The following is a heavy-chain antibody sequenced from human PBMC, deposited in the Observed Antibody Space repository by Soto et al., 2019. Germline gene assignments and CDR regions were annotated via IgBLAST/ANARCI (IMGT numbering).Heavy chain of an antibody. D-gene: IGHD3-9*01. Sequence: YDTLSLTCTVPGVCISIHYWSWIRQSPGKGLEWIAYMHHSGSTNYNPSLKSRVTVSIDTSKKQFSLNLGSVTDADTFIYYRERYFDWPSGFDTLGQATM. CDR1: GVCISIHY. V-gene: IGHV4-59*07. J-gene: IGHJ3*02. CDR2: MHHSGST. CDR3: ERYFDWPSGFDT.